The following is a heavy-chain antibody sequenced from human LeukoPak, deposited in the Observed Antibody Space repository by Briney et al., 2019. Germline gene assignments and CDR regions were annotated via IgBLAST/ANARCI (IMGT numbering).Heavy chain of an antibody. CDR2: IYYSGST. J-gene: IGHJ4*02. V-gene: IGHV4-31*03. Sequence: SQTLSLTCTVSGGSITSGGYYWTWIRQHPGQGLEWIGYIYYSGSTHYNPSLKSRVTMSVDTSKNQFSLKLSSVTAADTAAYYCARGGYYDSSDYYTFDYWGQGALVTVSS. D-gene: IGHD3-22*01. CDR1: GGSITSGGYY. CDR3: ARGGYYDSSDYYTFDY.